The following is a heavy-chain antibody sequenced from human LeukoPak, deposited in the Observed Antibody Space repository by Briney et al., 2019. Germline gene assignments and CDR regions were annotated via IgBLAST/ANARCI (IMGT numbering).Heavy chain of an antibody. D-gene: IGHD6-13*01. CDR3: AREGIAAAAYTYYYYYGMDV. CDR2: ICSGGST. V-gene: IGHV3-66*01. Sequence: GGSLRLSCAASGFTVSSNYMSWVRQAPGKGLEWVSVICSGGSTYYADSVKGRFTISRDNSKNTLYLQMNSLRAEDTAVYYCAREGIAAAAYTYYYYYGMDVWGQGTTVTVSS. CDR1: GFTVSSNY. J-gene: IGHJ6*02.